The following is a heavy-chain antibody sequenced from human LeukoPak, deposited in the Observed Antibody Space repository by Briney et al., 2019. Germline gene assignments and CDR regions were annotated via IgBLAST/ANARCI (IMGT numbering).Heavy chain of an antibody. Sequence: ASVKVSCKASGGTFSSYAISWVRQAPGQGLEWMGGTIPIFGTANYAQKFRGRVTITADESTSTAYMELSSLRSEDTAVYYCARDGGGNSGFSNYWGQGTLVTVSS. CDR2: TIPIFGTA. V-gene: IGHV1-69*13. CDR1: GGTFSSYA. J-gene: IGHJ4*02. D-gene: IGHD4-23*01. CDR3: ARDGGGNSGFSNY.